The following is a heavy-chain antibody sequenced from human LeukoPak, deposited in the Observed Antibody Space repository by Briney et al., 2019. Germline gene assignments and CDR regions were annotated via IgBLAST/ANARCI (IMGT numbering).Heavy chain of an antibody. Sequence: GGSLTLSCTTSGFTFTTYWMSWVRQAPGKGLEWVANIKQDGSEKHYVDSVKGRFTISRDNAKNSLYLQMNSLRAEDTAVYYCTRMAWRSRPFDYWGQGTLVTVSS. J-gene: IGHJ4*02. D-gene: IGHD2-2*01. CDR3: TRMAWRSRPFDY. V-gene: IGHV3-7*01. CDR2: IKQDGSEK. CDR1: GFTFTTYW.